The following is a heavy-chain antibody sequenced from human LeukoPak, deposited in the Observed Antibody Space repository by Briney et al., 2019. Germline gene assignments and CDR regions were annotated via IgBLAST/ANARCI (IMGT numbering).Heavy chain of an antibody. Sequence: PSETLSLTCTVSGDSISTCYWSWIRQPPGKGLEWIGYIYYSGSTDYNPSLKSRVTISVDTSKNQFSLKLSSVTAADTAVYYCAGGSTRHVTSSWYPYWGQGTLVTVSS. CDR3: AGGSTRHVTSSWYPY. CDR2: IYYSGST. J-gene: IGHJ4*02. V-gene: IGHV4-59*01. CDR1: GDSISTCY. D-gene: IGHD6-13*01.